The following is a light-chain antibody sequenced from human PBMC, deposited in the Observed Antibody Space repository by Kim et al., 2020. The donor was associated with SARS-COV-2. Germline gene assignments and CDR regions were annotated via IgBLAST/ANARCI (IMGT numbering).Light chain of an antibody. CDR1: ESINTW. CDR2: DVS. Sequence: ASVGDRATITCRASESINTWLGWYQQKPGKAPKLLIYDVSNVESGVPTRCSGSGSGAEFTLTISSLQHDDSANYYCQQYNTYSWTFGQGTKVDIK. CDR3: QQYNTYSWT. J-gene: IGKJ1*01. V-gene: IGKV1-5*01.